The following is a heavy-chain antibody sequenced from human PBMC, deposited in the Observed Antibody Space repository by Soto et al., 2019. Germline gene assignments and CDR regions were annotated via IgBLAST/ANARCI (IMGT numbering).Heavy chain of an antibody. J-gene: IGHJ4*02. CDR1: GYTFTGYY. CDR2: INPNSGGT. V-gene: IGHV1-2*04. CDR3: ARAPSYSTDWYYFDY. Sequence: ASVKVSCKASGYTFTGYYLHWVRQAPGQGLEWMGWINPNSGGTNNAQKFQGWVTMTRDTSISTAYMELSRLRSDDTAVYYCARAPSYSTDWYYFDYWGQGTLVTVS. D-gene: IGHD6-19*01.